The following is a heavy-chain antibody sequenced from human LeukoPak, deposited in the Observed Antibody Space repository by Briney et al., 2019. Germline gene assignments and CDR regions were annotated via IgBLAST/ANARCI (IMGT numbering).Heavy chain of an antibody. Sequence: ASVKVSCKASGYTLTGYYMHWVRQAPGQGPEWMGWISAYNGNTNYAQKLQGRVTMTTDTSTSTAYMELRSLRSDDTAVYYCARDCITIFGVVIGGPGYMDVWGKGTTVTVSS. J-gene: IGHJ6*03. CDR3: ARDCITIFGVVIGGPGYMDV. CDR1: GYTLTGYY. CDR2: ISAYNGNT. V-gene: IGHV1-18*04. D-gene: IGHD3-3*01.